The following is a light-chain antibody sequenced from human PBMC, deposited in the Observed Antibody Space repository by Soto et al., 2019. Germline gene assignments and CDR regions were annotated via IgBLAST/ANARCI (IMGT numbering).Light chain of an antibody. CDR3: QQRSNWPPFT. V-gene: IGKV3-11*01. CDR2: DTS. Sequence: EIVVTQSPATLSVCPGERATLSCGVSQSVRNKVALYQHKPGQTPRVIIYDTSTRAAGIPARFSGSGYGTYFTLTISSLQSEDFAVYYCQQRSNWPPFTFGQGTRLEIK. CDR1: QSVRNK. J-gene: IGKJ5*01.